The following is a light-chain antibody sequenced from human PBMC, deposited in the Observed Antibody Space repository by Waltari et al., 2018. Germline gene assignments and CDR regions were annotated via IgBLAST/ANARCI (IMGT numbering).Light chain of an antibody. CDR2: AAS. J-gene: IGKJ1*01. CDR3: QLLNSSQWT. V-gene: IGKV1-9*01. Sequence: IQLTQSPSSLSASVGDRVTITCRASQGISDFLACYQQKPGKAPKLLIYAASTLQSGVPSIFSGSGSGPDFTLTITSLQPEDFATYYCQLLNSSQWTFGQGTKVEIK. CDR1: QGISDF.